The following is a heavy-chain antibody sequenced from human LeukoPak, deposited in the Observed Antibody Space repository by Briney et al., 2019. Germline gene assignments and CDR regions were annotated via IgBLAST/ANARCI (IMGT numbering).Heavy chain of an antibody. CDR2: IWYDGSNK. CDR1: GFTFSSYG. D-gene: IGHD6-13*01. CDR3: ARETIAAAGEDWFDP. V-gene: IGHV3-33*01. Sequence: GRSLRLSCAASGFTFSSYGVHWVRQAPGKGLEWVAVIWYDGSNKYYADSVKGRFTISRDNSKNTLYLQMNSLRAEDTAVYYCARETIAAAGEDWFDPWGQGTLVTVSS. J-gene: IGHJ5*02.